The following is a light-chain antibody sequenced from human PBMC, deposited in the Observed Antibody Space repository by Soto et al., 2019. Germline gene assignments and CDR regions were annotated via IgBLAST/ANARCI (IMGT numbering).Light chain of an antibody. Sequence: EIVMTQSPAPVPVSPGERVTPSCRASQSVSIDLAWYQQKPGQAPRLLIYGASTRATDIPPSFTGSGSGTEFTLTISRLEPEDFAVYYCQQYGRSSLTFGGGTKVDIK. CDR3: QQYGRSSLT. CDR1: QSVSID. CDR2: GAS. V-gene: IGKV3-15*01. J-gene: IGKJ4*01.